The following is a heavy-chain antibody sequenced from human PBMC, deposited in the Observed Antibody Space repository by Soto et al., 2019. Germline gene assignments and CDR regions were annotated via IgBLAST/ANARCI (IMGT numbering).Heavy chain of an antibody. CDR3: SWQSRPNHDVCNV. J-gene: IGHJ3*01. CDR1: GVTLTNVW. V-gene: IGHV3-15*07. CDR2: IKSKTDGGTT. Sequence: GGSLRLSCAVSGVTLTNVWMNWVRQAPGKGPEWVGRIKSKTDGGTTDYAAPVKGRFTISRDDSENTLYLQMNSLNTEDTAVYYCSWQSRPNHDVCNVWGQGTMVTVSS. D-gene: IGHD1-1*01.